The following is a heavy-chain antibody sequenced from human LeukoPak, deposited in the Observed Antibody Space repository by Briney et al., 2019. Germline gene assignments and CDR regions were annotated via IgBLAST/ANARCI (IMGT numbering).Heavy chain of an antibody. D-gene: IGHD1-26*01. CDR3: ARELGYYYYYMDV. V-gene: IGHV4-31*03. CDR1: GGSICSGGYY. Sequence: SETLSLTCTVSGGSICSGGYYWSWIRQHPGKGLEWIGYIYYSGSTYYNPSLKSRVTISVDTSKNQFSLKLSSVTAADTAVYYFARELGYYYYYMDVWGKGTTVTVSS. J-gene: IGHJ6*03. CDR2: IYYSGST.